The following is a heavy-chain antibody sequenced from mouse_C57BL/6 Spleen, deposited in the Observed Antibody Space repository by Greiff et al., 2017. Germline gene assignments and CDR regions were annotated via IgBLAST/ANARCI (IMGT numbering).Heavy chain of an antibody. D-gene: IGHD2-3*01. J-gene: IGHJ4*01. CDR1: GFTFSSYA. Sequence: EVMLVESGGGLVKPGGSLKLSCAASGFTFSSYAMSWVRQTPEKRLEWVATISDGGSYTYYPDNVKGRFTISRDHAKNNLYLQMSHLKSEDTAMYYCARDGYFFMDYWGQGTSVTVSS. V-gene: IGHV5-4*01. CDR3: ARDGYFFMDY. CDR2: ISDGGSYT.